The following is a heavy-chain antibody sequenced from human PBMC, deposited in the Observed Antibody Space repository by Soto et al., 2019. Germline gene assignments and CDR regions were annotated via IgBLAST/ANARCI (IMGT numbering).Heavy chain of an antibody. D-gene: IGHD3-10*01. CDR1: GFTFRNYA. V-gene: IGHV3-30*19. J-gene: IGHJ4*02. Sequence: GGSLRLSCAASGFTFRNYAMHWVRQAPGKGLEWVAIILHDGNNKYYADSVKGRFTISRDNSKNTLYLQMNSLRTEDTAIYYCARDDEGGSYCDLGYWGQGTLVTVSS. CDR3: ARDDEGGSYCDLGY. CDR2: ILHDGNNK.